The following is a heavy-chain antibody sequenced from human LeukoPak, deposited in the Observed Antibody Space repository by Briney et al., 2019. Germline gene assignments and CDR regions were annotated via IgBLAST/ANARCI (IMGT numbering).Heavy chain of an antibody. CDR2: LYTSGST. Sequence: SETLSLTCTVSGGSISSGSYYWSWIRQPAGKRLEWIGRLYTSGSTNYNPSLKSRVTISVDTSKNQFSLKLSSVTAADTAVYYCAREAIRGRNYYDSSGQKGLDYWGQGTLVTVSS. CDR1: GGSISSGSYY. V-gene: IGHV4-61*02. CDR3: AREAIRGRNYYDSSGQKGLDY. J-gene: IGHJ4*02. D-gene: IGHD3-22*01.